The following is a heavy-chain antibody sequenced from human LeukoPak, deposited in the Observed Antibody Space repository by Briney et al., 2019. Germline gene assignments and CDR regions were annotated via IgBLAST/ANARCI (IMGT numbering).Heavy chain of an antibody. V-gene: IGHV4-59*01. J-gene: IGHJ3*02. Sequence: SETLSLTCTVSGGPINSDYWNWLRQPPGQGLEWIGYIYSSGSTNYNPSLNSRVSISLDTSKNQLSLKLGSVTAADTAVYYCARGAGRWAIWGQGIMVTVSS. CDR2: IYSSGST. CDR1: GGPINSDY. D-gene: IGHD3-10*01. CDR3: ARGAGRWAI.